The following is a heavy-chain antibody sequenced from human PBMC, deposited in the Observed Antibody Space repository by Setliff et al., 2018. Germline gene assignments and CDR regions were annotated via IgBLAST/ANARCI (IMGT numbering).Heavy chain of an antibody. J-gene: IGHJ3*02. CDR2: IDNDGSST. CDR3: AREKHYDSSGYYYAFDT. CDR1: GFTFSSHW. D-gene: IGHD3-22*01. V-gene: IGHV3-74*01. Sequence: GSLRLSCAAAGFTFSSHWMHWVRQAPGKRLMWGSRIDNDGSSTTYEGSVKGRITISRDNDKNKLYLKMNSLRAEDTAVYYCAREKHYDSSGYYYAFDTWGQGTKVTVSS.